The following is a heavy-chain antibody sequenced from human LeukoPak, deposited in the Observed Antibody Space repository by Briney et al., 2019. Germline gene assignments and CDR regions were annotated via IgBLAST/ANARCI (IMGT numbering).Heavy chain of an antibody. D-gene: IGHD4-17*01. CDR1: GYTFTSYG. Sequence: ASVKVSCKASGYTFTSYGISWVRQAPGQGLEWMGWISAYNGNTNYAQKLQGRVTMTTDTSTNTAYMELRSLRSDDTAGYYCARLHEDGDYYYYGMDVWGQGTTVTVSS. V-gene: IGHV1-18*01. J-gene: IGHJ6*02. CDR3: ARLHEDGDYYYYGMDV. CDR2: ISAYNGNT.